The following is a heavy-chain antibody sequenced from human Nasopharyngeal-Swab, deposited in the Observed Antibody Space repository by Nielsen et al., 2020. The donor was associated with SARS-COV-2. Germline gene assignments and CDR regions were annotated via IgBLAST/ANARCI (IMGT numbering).Heavy chain of an antibody. D-gene: IGHD2-2*01. CDR2: IASSGAT. CDR3: AREQLCIRGTRCLDAFDI. J-gene: IGHJ3*02. Sequence: GESLKISCAASGFTLRSYDVHWVRQTTGEGLEWVSVIASSGATSYLDSVKGRFTVSRDNVKNSVYLQMNGLRAGDTAVYYCAREQLCIRGTRCLDAFDIWGQGTMVTVSS. V-gene: IGHV3-13*01. CDR1: GFTLRSYD.